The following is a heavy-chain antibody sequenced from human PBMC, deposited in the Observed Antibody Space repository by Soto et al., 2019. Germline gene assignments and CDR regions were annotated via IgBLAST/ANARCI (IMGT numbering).Heavy chain of an antibody. J-gene: IGHJ4*02. V-gene: IGHV3-11*01. Sequence: QVQLVESGGGLVKPGGSLRLSCAASGSTFSDYYMSWIRQAPGKGLEWVSYISSSGSTIYYADSVKGRFTISRDNAKNSLYLKMNSLRAEDMAVYYCARVERGITIFGVVIPPFDYWGQGTLVTVSS. D-gene: IGHD3-3*01. CDR2: ISSSGSTI. CDR1: GSTFSDYY. CDR3: ARVERGITIFGVVIPPFDY.